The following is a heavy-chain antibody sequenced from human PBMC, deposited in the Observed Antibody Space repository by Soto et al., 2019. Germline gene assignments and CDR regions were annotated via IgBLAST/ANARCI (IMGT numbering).Heavy chain of an antibody. CDR3: ARSVSFTTPRPDC. CDR1: GGTFISAP. Sequence: CSTSGGTFISAPINWLRQVPRQGLEWVGGIITVFGATNYAQKFQGMVTVNRDTSINTAYMEVNGLRSDDTAVYYCARSVSFTTPRPDCWGQGTLVTVSS. J-gene: IGHJ4*02. V-gene: IGHV1-69*05. CDR2: IITVFGAT. D-gene: IGHD6-6*01.